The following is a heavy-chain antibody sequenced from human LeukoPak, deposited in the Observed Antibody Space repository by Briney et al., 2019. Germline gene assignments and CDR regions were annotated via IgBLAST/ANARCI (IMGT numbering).Heavy chain of an antibody. Sequence: PGGSLRLSCAASGFIFSNYAMSWVRKAPGKGLEWVATISGSGGTTYYVDPVKGRFTISRDNSKNTLYLQMNSLRAGDRAVYYCAKDYYDILTGQPLSFDYWGQGTLVTVSS. CDR3: AKDYYDILTGQPLSFDY. D-gene: IGHD3-9*01. V-gene: IGHV3-23*01. J-gene: IGHJ4*02. CDR1: GFIFSNYA. CDR2: ISGSGGTT.